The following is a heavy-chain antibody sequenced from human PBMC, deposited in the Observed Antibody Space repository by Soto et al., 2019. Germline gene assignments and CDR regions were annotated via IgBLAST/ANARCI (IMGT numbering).Heavy chain of an antibody. D-gene: IGHD3-9*01. CDR1: GFTFSSYA. CDR2: ISGSGGST. CDR3: AKDEYAARYYDMLTGPPDY. Sequence: AGSLRLSCAASGFTFSSYAMSWVRQAPGKGLEWVSAISGSGGSTYYADSVKGRFTISRDNSKNTLYLQMNSLRAEDTAVYYCAKDEYAARYYDMLTGPPDYWGQGT. V-gene: IGHV3-23*01. J-gene: IGHJ4*02.